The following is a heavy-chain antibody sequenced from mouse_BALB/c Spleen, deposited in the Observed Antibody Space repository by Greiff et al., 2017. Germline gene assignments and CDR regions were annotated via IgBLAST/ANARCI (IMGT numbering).Heavy chain of an antibody. V-gene: IGHV3-6*02. CDR2: ISYDGSN. Sequence: EVQLVESGPGLVKPSQSLSLTCSVTGYSITSGYYWTWIRQFPGNKLEWMGYISYDGSNNYNPSLKNRISITRDTSKNQFFLKLNSVTTEDTATYYCARDHNYRYYAMDYWGQGTSVTVSS. CDR1: GYSITSGYY. J-gene: IGHJ4*01. CDR3: ARDHNYRYYAMDY. D-gene: IGHD1-3*01.